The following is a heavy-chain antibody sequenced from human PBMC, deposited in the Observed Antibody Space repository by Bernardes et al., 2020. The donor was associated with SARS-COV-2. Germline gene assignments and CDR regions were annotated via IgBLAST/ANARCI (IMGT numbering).Heavy chain of an antibody. CDR3: VRVLLCFVES. V-gene: IGHV3-64D*06. CDR1: GFTFSSFG. Sequence: GGSLRLSCSASGFTFSSFGMPWVRQAPGKGLEYVSAISADGTSPYYADSVKDRFTISRDNSKNTLYLQMSSLRPDDTAVYYCVRVLLCFVESWGQGTLVTVSS. D-gene: IGHD3-10*01. J-gene: IGHJ1*01. CDR2: ISADGTSP.